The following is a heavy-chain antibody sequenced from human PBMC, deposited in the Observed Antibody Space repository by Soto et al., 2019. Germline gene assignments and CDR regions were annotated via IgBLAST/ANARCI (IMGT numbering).Heavy chain of an antibody. Sequence: QITLKESGPPLMKPTQTLTLTCTFSGFSLSTNGVGVGWIRQPPGKALEWLAVFYWDDQKRYSPSPNNGLNXTXDXLKSRVLLTTANMAPVDTATSNCGSQPDYDGSHLDVWGDGTTVTFSS. CDR1: GFSLSTNGVG. CDR3: GSQPDYDGSHLDV. CDR2: FYWDDQK. D-gene: IGHD3-3*01. V-gene: IGHV2-5*02. J-gene: IGHJ6*04.